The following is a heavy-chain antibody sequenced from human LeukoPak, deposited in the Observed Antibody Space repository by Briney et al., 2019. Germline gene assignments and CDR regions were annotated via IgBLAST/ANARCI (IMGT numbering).Heavy chain of an antibody. CDR3: AKDREGSSWFSYFDY. CDR1: GFTFSSYA. V-gene: IGHV3-23*01. Sequence: GSLRLSCAASGFTFSSYAMSWVRQAPGKGLEGVSAISGSGGSTYYADSVKGRFTISRDNSKNTLYLQMNSLRAEDTAVYYCAKDREGSSWFSYFDYWGQGTLVTVSS. J-gene: IGHJ4*02. D-gene: IGHD6-13*01. CDR2: ISGSGGST.